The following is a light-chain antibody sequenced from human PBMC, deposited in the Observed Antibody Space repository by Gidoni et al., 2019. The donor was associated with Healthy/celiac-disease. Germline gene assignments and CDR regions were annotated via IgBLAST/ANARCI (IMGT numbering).Light chain of an antibody. J-gene: IGKJ4*01. CDR1: QSVSSY. CDR2: DAS. CDR3: QQRSNWPLT. V-gene: IGKV3-11*01. Sequence: DIVLTQPPATLSLSPGERAPLSCSASQSVSSYLAWSQQKPGQAPRLLIYDASNRATGIPARFSGSGSGTDFTLTISSLEPEDFAVYYCQQRSNWPLTFGGGTKVEIK.